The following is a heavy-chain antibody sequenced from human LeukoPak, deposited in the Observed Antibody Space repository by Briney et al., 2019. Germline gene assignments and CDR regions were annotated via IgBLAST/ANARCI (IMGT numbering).Heavy chain of an antibody. Sequence: GGSLRLSCAASGFTFSSYAMHWVRQAPGKGLEWVAVISYDGSNKYYADSVKGRFTISRDNSKNTLYLQMNSLRAEDTAVYYCARVRSSSWRRPSFDYWCQGTLVTVSS. CDR3: ARVRSSSWRRPSFDY. CDR2: ISYDGSNK. CDR1: GFTFSSYA. D-gene: IGHD6-13*01. J-gene: IGHJ4*02. V-gene: IGHV3-30*04.